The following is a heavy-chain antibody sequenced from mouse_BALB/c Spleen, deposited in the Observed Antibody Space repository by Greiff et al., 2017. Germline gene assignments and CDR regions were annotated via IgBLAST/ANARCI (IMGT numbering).Heavy chain of an antibody. CDR3: ARSYDGGDY. J-gene: IGHJ4*01. Sequence: VQLKESGPGLVKPSQSLSLTCTVTGYSITSDYAWNWIRQFPGNKLEWMGYISYSGSTSYNPSLKSRISITRDTSKNQFFLQLNSVTTEDTATYYCARSYDGGDYWGQGTSVTVSS. V-gene: IGHV3-2*02. CDR2: ISYSGST. D-gene: IGHD2-3*01. CDR1: GYSITSDYA.